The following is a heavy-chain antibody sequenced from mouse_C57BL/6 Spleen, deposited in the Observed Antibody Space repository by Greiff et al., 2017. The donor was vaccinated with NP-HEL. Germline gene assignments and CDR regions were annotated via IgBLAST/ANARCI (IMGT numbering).Heavy chain of an antibody. Sequence: QVQLHQPGAELVMPGASVKLSCKASGYTFNSYWMHWVKQRPGQGLEWFGEIDPSDSYTNYNQKFKGKSTLTVDKSSSTAYMQLSSLTSEDSAVYYCAKNPYGSSNYFDYWGKGTTRTVSA. V-gene: IGHV1-69*01. J-gene: IGHJ2*01. CDR3: AKNPYGSSNYFDY. CDR2: IDPSDSYT. D-gene: IGHD1-1*01. CDR1: GYTFNSYW.